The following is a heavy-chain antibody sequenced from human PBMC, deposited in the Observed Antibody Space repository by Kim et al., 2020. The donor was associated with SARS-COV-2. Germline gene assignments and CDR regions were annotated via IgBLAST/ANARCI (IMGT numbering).Heavy chain of an antibody. V-gene: IGHV3-33*01. J-gene: IGHJ6*02. CDR3: ARVSMYYYYGMDV. Sequence: GGSLRLSCAASGFTFSSYGMHWVRQAPGKGLEWVAVIWYDGSNKYYADSVKGRFTISRDNSKNTLYLQMNSLRAEDTAVYYCARVSMYYYYGMDVWGQGTTVTVSS. CDR1: GFTFSSYG. CDR2: IWYDGSNK. D-gene: IGHD2-8*01.